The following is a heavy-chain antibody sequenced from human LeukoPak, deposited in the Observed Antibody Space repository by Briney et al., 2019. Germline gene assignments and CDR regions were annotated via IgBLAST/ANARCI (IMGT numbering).Heavy chain of an antibody. CDR3: ARKITFGGVIVDAFDI. CDR2: IYHSGST. Sequence: SETLSLTCTVSGYSISSGYYWGWIRQPPGKGLEWIGSIYHSGSTYHNPSLKSRVTISVDTSKNQFSLKLSSVTAADTAVYYCARKITFGGVIVDAFDIWGQGTMVTVSS. J-gene: IGHJ3*02. CDR1: GYSISSGYY. V-gene: IGHV4-38-2*02. D-gene: IGHD3-16*02.